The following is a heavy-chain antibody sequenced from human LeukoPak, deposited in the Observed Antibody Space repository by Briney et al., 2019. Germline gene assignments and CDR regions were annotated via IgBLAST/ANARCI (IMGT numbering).Heavy chain of an antibody. J-gene: IGHJ4*02. D-gene: IGHD1-26*01. CDR1: GFTFSGTD. CDR3: TSRRLVGATIDFDY. CDR2: IRTKANRYAT. V-gene: IGHV3-73*01. Sequence: GGSLRLSCAASGFTFSGTDMHWVRQASGKGLEWVGRIRTKANRYATAYAASVKGRFTISRDDSKNTAYLQMNGLKAEDTAVYYCTSRRLVGATIDFDYWGQGTLVTVSS.